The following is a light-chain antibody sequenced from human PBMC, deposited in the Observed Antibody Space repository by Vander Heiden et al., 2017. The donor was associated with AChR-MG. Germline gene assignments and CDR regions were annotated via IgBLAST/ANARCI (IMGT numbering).Light chain of an antibody. V-gene: IGLV1-40*01. CDR1: SSNIGAGYD. J-gene: IGLJ1*01. Sequence: QSVLPQPPSVSGATGQSVIVPCTGDSSNIGAGYDVHWYQQLPGKAPKLIIHGNQYRPSGVPDRFSASKSGTSASLTITGLQVEDEADYYCQSYDNTGVFGTGTKVTVL. CDR3: QSYDNTGV. CDR2: GNQ.